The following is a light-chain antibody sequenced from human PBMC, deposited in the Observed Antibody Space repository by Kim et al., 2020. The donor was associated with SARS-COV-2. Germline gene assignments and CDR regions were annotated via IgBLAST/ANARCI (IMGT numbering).Light chain of an antibody. J-gene: IGKJ2*01. V-gene: IGKV3-20*01. CDR1: QSVSNSY. CDR3: QQYGSSPYT. CDR2: GAV. Sequence: WAPGERATLSCRASQSVSNSYLAWYQQKPGQAPRLLICGAVSRAAGIPDRFSGSGSGTEFTLTISRLGTEDFTVYYCQQYGSSPYTFGQGTRLEI.